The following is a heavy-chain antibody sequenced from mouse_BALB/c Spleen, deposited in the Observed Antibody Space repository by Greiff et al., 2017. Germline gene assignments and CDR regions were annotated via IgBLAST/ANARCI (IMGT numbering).Heavy chain of an antibody. D-gene: IGHD3-3*01. Sequence: VQLQESGPELVKPGASVKISCKASGYAFSSSRMNWVKQRPGQGLEWIGRIYPGDGDTNYNGKFKGKATLTADKSSSTAYMQLSSLTSVDSAVYFCARELGYAMDYWGQGTSVTVSS. J-gene: IGHJ4*01. V-gene: IGHV1-82*01. CDR1: GYAFSSSR. CDR2: IYPGDGDT. CDR3: ARELGYAMDY.